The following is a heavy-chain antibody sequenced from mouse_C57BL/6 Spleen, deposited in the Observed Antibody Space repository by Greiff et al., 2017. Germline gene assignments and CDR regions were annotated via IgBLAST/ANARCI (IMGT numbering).Heavy chain of an antibody. J-gene: IGHJ4*01. D-gene: IGHD2-10*01. CDR2: INPNNGGT. CDR3: ARLLLYAMDY. CDR1: GYTFTDYY. Sequence: VQLQQSGPELVKPGASVKISCKASGYTFTDYYMNWVKQSHGKSLEWIGDINPNNGGTRYNQKFKGKATLTVAKSSSTAYMELRSLTSEDSAVYYCARLLLYAMDYWGQGTSVTVSS. V-gene: IGHV1-26*01.